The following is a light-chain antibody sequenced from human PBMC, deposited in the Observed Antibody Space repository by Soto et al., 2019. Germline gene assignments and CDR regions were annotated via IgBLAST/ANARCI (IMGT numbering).Light chain of an antibody. V-gene: IGLV2-8*01. Sequence: QSVLTQPPSASGSPGQSVTISCTGTSSDVGGYNYVSWYQQHPGKAPKLMIYEVSKRPSGVPDRFSGSKSGNTASLTVSGLQAEDEADYYCSSYAGSHPVVFGGGTKVTVL. J-gene: IGLJ2*01. CDR3: SSYAGSHPVV. CDR2: EVS. CDR1: SSDVGGYNY.